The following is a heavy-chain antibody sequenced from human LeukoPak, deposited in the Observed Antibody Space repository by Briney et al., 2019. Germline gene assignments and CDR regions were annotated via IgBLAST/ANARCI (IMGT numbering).Heavy chain of an antibody. CDR1: GYTFTSYG. CDR3: ARDGSLILDLDY. CDR2: ISAYNGNT. D-gene: IGHD3-10*01. J-gene: IGHJ4*02. Sequence: GASVKVSCKASGYTFTSYGISWVRQAPGQGLEWMGWISAYNGNTNYAQKFQGRVTMTRDTSISTAYMELSRLRSDDTTVCYCARDGSLILDLDYWGQGTLVTVSS. V-gene: IGHV1-18*01.